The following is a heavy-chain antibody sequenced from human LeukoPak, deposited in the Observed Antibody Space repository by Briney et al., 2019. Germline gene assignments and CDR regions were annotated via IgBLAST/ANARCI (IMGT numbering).Heavy chain of an antibody. V-gene: IGHV4-61*09. Sequence: SQTLSLTCTVSGGSISSGSYYWSWIRQPAGKGLEWIGYIYYSGSTNYNPSLKSRVTISVDTSKNQFSLKLSSVTAADTAVYYCARGLGASRYNWFDPWGQGTLVTVSS. CDR1: GGSISSGSYY. CDR3: ARGLGASRYNWFDP. CDR2: IYYSGST. J-gene: IGHJ5*02.